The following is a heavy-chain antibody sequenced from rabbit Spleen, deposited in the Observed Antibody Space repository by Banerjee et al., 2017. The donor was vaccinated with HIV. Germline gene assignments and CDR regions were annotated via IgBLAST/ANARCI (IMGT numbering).Heavy chain of an antibody. CDR3: VRDKASISGDYGPYYFNL. V-gene: IGHV1S47*01. D-gene: IGHD1-1*01. Sequence: QEQLVESGGGLVQPGGSLKLSCKASGFDFSSYGVSWVRQAPGKGLEWIGYIDPVFGSTYYASWVNGRFTISSHNAQNTLYLQLNSLTAADTATYFCVRDKASISGDYGPYYFNLWGPGTLVTVS. CDR2: IDPVFGST. J-gene: IGHJ4*01. CDR1: GFDFSSYG.